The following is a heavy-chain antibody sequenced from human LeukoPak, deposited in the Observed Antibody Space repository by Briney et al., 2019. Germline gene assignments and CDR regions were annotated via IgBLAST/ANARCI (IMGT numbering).Heavy chain of an antibody. Sequence: GGSLRLSCAASGFTFSSYAMSWVRQAPGKGLEWVLAISGSGGSTYYADSVKGRFTISRDNSKNTLYLQMSSLRAEDTAVYYCAKDTGKTHIFGVVIDSGGQGTLVTVSS. CDR3: AKDTGKTHIFGVVIDS. V-gene: IGHV3-23*01. J-gene: IGHJ5*01. D-gene: IGHD3-3*01. CDR1: GFTFSSYA. CDR2: ISGSGGST.